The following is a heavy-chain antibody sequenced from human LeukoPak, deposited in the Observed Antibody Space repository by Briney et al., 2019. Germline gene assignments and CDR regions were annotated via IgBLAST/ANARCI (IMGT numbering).Heavy chain of an antibody. CDR3: ARDHCSDGGCYEYHYFGMDV. CDR2: INPKSGGT. J-gene: IGHJ6*02. D-gene: IGHD2-15*01. V-gene: IGHV1-2*02. CDR1: GYTFTGNY. Sequence: ASVKVSCKASGYTFTGNYMHWVRQAPGQGLEWMGWINPKSGGTEYAQKYQGRVTMTRGTSISTAYMELSSLRSDDTAVYFCARDHCSDGGCYEYHYFGMDVWGQGTTVTVS.